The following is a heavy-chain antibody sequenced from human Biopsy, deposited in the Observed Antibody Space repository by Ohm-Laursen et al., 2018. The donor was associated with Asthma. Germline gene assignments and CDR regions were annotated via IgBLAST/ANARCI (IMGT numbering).Heavy chain of an antibody. J-gene: IGHJ4*02. CDR2: IKHDGTEK. CDR1: GFTFSNYA. V-gene: IGHV3-7*01. Sequence: SLRLSCAASGFTFSNYAMSWVRQVPGKGLEWVANIKHDGTEKNHVDSLKGRFTISRDDSKNTLYLQMNSLRPDDTAVYYCARDVMEWYLPAFDFWGQGTLVTVSS. D-gene: IGHD3-3*01. CDR3: ARDVMEWYLPAFDF.